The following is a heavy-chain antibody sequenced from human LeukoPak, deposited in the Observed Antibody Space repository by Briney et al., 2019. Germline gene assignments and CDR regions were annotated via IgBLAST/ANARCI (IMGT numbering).Heavy chain of an antibody. Sequence: SETLSLTCTVSGGSISSHYWSWIRQPPGKGLAWIGYIYYSGSTNYNPSLKSRVTISVDTSKNQFSLKLSSVTAADTAVYYCARISIHCSSTSCQHYYYYGMDVWGQGTTVTVSS. J-gene: IGHJ6*02. V-gene: IGHV4-59*11. CDR1: GGSISSHY. CDR3: ARISIHCSSTSCQHYYYYGMDV. D-gene: IGHD2-2*01. CDR2: IYYSGST.